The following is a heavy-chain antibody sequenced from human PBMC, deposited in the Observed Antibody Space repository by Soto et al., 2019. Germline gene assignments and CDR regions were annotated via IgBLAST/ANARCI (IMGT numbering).Heavy chain of an antibody. J-gene: IGHJ5*02. D-gene: IGHD4-4*01. CDR1: GGSIISVGYR. CDR3: ARGSIPYSIVTGSAVIDWFDP. V-gene: IGHV4-30-2*01. Sequence: SETLSLTWAVSGGSIISVGYRWIWIRQPPGKGLEWIGYIYHSGSTYYNPSLKSRVTISVDRSKNQFSLKLSSVTAADTAVYYCARGSIPYSIVTGSAVIDWFDPWGQGTLVTVSS. CDR2: IYHSGST.